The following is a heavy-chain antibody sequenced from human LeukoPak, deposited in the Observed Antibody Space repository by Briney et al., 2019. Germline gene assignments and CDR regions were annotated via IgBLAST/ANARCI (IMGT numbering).Heavy chain of an antibody. CDR3: ARDGGIRGSFDY. CDR2: IIPIFGTA. CDR1: GGTFSSYA. D-gene: IGHD1-26*01. J-gene: IGHJ4*02. V-gene: IGHV1-69*13. Sequence: SVKVSCKASGGTFSSYAISWVRQAPGQGLEWMGGIIPIFGTANYAQKFQGRVTITADESTSTAYMELSSLRSEDKAVYYCARDGGIRGSFDYWGQGTMVTVSS.